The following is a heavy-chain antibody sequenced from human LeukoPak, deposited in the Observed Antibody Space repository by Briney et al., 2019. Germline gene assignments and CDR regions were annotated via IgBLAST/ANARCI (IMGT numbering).Heavy chain of an antibody. V-gene: IGHV4-59*01. J-gene: IGHJ4*02. CDR3: ARGKEGPDY. Sequence: SETLSLTCTVSGGSNSGYYWSWIRQPTGKGLEWIGYIFYSGSTNYNPSLKSRVTISVDTSKNQFSLRLSSVTAADTALYYCARGKEGPDYWGQGTLVTVSS. CDR2: IFYSGST. CDR1: GGSNSGYY.